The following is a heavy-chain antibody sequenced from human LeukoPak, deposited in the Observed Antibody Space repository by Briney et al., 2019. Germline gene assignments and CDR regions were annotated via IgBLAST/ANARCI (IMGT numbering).Heavy chain of an antibody. CDR3: ASGYCSGGSCSAKDP. J-gene: IGHJ5*02. D-gene: IGHD2-15*01. CDR1: GFTFSSYW. Sequence: PGGSLRLSCAASGFTFSSYWMHWVRHAPGKGLVWVSRINSDGSSTSYADSVKGRFTISRDNAKNTLYLQMNSLRAEDTAVYYCASGYCSGGSCSAKDPWGQGTLVTVSS. CDR2: INSDGSST. V-gene: IGHV3-74*01.